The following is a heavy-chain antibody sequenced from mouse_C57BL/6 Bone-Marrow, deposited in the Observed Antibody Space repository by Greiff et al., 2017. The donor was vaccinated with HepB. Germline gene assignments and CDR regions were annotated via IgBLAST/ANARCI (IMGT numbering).Heavy chain of an antibody. Sequence: EVKLVESGGDLVKPGGSLKLSCAASGFTFSSYGMSWVRQTPDKRLEWVATISSGGSYTYYPDSVKGRFTISRDNAKNTLYLQMSSLKSEDTAMYYCARRNYENCYCAMDYWGQGTSVTVSS. J-gene: IGHJ4*01. CDR3: ARRNYENCYCAMDY. CDR1: GFTFSSYG. D-gene: IGHD2-1*01. V-gene: IGHV5-6*02. CDR2: ISSGGSYT.